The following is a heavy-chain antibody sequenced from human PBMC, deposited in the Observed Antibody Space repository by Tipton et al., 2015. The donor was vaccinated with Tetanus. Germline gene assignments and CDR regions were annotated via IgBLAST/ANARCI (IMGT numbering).Heavy chain of an antibody. J-gene: IGHJ4*02. CDR3: ARMQSGSYFDL. CDR1: GFTFSNYG. Sequence: SLRLSCAASGFTFSNYGMHWVRQAPGKGLEWVAVMSKDGGFKHYVGSAKGRFTISRDNAKNTLYLQMNSLRAEDTAVYYCARMQSGSYFDLWGPGILVTVSS. V-gene: IGHV3-30*03. CDR2: MSKDGGFK. D-gene: IGHD1-26*01.